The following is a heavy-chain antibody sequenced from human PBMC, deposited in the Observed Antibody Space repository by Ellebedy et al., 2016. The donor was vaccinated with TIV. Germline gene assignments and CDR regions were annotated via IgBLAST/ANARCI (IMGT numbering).Heavy chain of an antibody. V-gene: IGHV4-34*01. D-gene: IGHD3-10*01. J-gene: IGHJ3*01. CDR2: INPSGGT. CDR3: ARGRRFSASFHPMMSTFEV. Sequence: SETLSLXXTVHGGSFLGYYWSWIRQSPGKGLQWIGEINPSGGTNYTTSLKSRLMMSIDTSKRQISLNLNSATAADTAVYYCARGRRFSASFHPMMSTFEVWGQGTTVIVSS. CDR1: GGSFLGYY.